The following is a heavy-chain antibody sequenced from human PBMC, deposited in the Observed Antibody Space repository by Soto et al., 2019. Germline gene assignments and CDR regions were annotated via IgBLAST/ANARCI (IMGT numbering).Heavy chain of an antibody. Sequence: SETLSITCAVYVYSFSSGYYWGCIRQPPGKGLEWIGSIHHSWNTYYNPSLKSRVTISLDTSKTQFSLKLSSVTAADTTVYYCARGSDLVATPGDAIDIWGQGKMVTV. CDR2: IHHSWNT. J-gene: IGHJ3*02. CDR3: ARGSDLVATPGDAIDI. V-gene: IGHV4-38-2*01. D-gene: IGHD5-12*01. CDR1: VYSFSSGYY.